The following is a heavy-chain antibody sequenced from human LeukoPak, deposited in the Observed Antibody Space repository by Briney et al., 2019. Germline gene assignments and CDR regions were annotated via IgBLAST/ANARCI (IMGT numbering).Heavy chain of an antibody. CDR3: ARAFGWYGDY. J-gene: IGHJ4*02. V-gene: IGHV1-8*01. Sequence: ASVTVSCQSSGYTFTSYDINWVRQAAGQGLEWMGWMNPNRDNTGYAETFPGRVTMTTNTSISTAYRELSSLRSKDTAVYYGARAFGWYGDYWGQGTLVTPSS. CDR1: GYTFTSYD. CDR2: MNPNRDNT. D-gene: IGHD6-19*01.